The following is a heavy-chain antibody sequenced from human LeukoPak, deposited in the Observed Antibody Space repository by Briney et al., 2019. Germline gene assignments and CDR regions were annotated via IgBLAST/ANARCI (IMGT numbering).Heavy chain of an antibody. V-gene: IGHV1-69*01. CDR3: HNSGSYPRYYYYGMDV. Sequence: SVKVSCKASGGTFSGYAISWVRQAPGQGLEWMGGIIPIFGTANYAQKFQSRVTITADESTSTAYMELSSLRSEDTAVYCCHNSGSYPRYYYYGMDVWGQGTTVTVSS. D-gene: IGHD1-26*01. CDR2: IIPIFGTA. CDR1: GGTFSGYA. J-gene: IGHJ6*02.